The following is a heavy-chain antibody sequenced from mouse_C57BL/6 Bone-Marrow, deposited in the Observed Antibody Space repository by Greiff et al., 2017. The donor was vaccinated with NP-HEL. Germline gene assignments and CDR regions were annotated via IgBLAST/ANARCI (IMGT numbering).Heavy chain of an antibody. J-gene: IGHJ4*01. CDR3: AKGTTRPYYYAMDY. V-gene: IGHV1-55*01. CDR1: GYTFTSYW. D-gene: IGHD2-12*01. CDR2: IYPGSGST. Sequence: VQLQQSGAELVKPGASVKMSCKASGYTFTSYWITWVKQRPGQGLEWIGDIYPGSGSTNYNEKFKSKATLTVDTSSSTAYMQLSSLTSEDSAVDYCAKGTTRPYYYAMDYWGQGTSVTVSS.